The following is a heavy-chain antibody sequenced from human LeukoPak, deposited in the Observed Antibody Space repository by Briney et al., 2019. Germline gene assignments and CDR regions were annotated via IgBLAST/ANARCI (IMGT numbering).Heavy chain of an antibody. CDR1: GDSVSSSTDA. J-gene: IGHJ4*02. Sequence: SQTLSLTCAISGDSVSSSTDAWNWIRQSPSRGLEWLGRTYYRSKWYNDYAVSVESRITINPDTSKNQFSRQLNSVTPEDTAVYYCARGANRVFDYWGQGTLVTVSS. D-gene: IGHD1-14*01. CDR3: ARGANRVFDY. V-gene: IGHV6-1*01. CDR2: TYYRSKWYN.